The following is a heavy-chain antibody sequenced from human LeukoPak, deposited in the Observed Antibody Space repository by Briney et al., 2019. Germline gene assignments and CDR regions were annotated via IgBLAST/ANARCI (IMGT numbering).Heavy chain of an antibody. CDR2: IYYSGST. CDR1: GGSISSYY. V-gene: IGHV4-59*01. Sequence: SETLSLTCTVSGGSISSYYWSWIRQPPGKGLEWIGYIYYSGSTNYNPSLKSRVTISVDTSKNQFSLKLSSVTAADTAVYYCARFKRTYSGSQLAFDIWGQGTMVTVSS. J-gene: IGHJ3*02. D-gene: IGHD1-26*01. CDR3: ARFKRTYSGSQLAFDI.